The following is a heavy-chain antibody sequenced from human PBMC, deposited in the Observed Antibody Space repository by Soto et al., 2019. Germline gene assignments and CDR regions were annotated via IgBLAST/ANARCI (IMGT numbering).Heavy chain of an antibody. D-gene: IGHD3-10*01. J-gene: IGHJ4*02. CDR3: AKDVRYYGSGTHPEY. Sequence: PGGSLRLSCAASGFTFSSYGMHWVRQAPGKGLEWVAVISYDGSNKYYADSVKGRFTISRDNSKNTLYLQMNSLRAEDTAVYYCAKDVRYYGSGTHPEYWGQGTLVTVSS. CDR2: ISYDGSNK. V-gene: IGHV3-30*18. CDR1: GFTFSSYG.